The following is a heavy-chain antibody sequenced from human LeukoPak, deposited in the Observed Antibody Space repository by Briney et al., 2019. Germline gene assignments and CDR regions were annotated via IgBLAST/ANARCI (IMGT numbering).Heavy chain of an antibody. V-gene: IGHV3-7*01. D-gene: IGHD2-8*01. Sequence: GGSLRLSCVASGFTFSNYWMNWVRQAPGERPEWVANIKEEGSEKYYVDCVEGRFTISRDNAKNSLYLQMNSLRAEDTAVYYCATGRTKKYWGQGTLVTVSS. CDR2: IKEEGSEK. CDR3: ATGRTKKY. CDR1: GFTFSNYW. J-gene: IGHJ4*02.